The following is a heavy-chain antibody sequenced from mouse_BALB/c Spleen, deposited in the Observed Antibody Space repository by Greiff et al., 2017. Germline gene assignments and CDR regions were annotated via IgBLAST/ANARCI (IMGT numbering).Heavy chain of an antibody. CDR3: ARPPYYYGSSWFAY. Sequence: DVQLQESGGGLVKPGGSLKLSCAASGFTFSSYAMSWVRQTPEKRLEWVASISSGGSTYYPDSVKGRFTISRDNARNILYLQMSSLRSEDTAMYYCARPPYYYGSSWFAYWGQGTLVTVSA. CDR1: GFTFSSYA. V-gene: IGHV5-6-5*01. D-gene: IGHD1-1*01. J-gene: IGHJ3*01. CDR2: ISSGGST.